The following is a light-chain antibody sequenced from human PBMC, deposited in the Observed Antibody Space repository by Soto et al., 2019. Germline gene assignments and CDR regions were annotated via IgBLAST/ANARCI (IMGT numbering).Light chain of an antibody. J-gene: IGKJ5*01. V-gene: IGKV1-39*01. CDR1: QSISSY. Sequence: IRMTQSPSSLSASVGDRVTITCRASQSISSYLNWYQQKPGKAPKLLIYAASSLQSGVPSRFSGSGSGTDFTLTISSLEPEDFGTYYCQQSYKMPSFGQGTRLEIK. CDR2: AAS. CDR3: QQSYKMPS.